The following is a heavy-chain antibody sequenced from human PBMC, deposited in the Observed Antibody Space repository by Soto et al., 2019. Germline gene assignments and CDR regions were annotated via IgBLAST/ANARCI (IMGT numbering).Heavy chain of an antibody. D-gene: IGHD6-13*01. CDR2: INAGNGNT. J-gene: IGHJ3*02. V-gene: IGHV1-3*01. CDR3: AREYSSSWYWTPGDQHKANKPNAFDI. Sequence: ASVKVSCKASGYTFTSYAMHWVRQAPGQRLEWMGWINAGNGNTKYSQKFQGRVTITRDTSASTAYMELSSLRSEDTAVYYCAREYSSSWYWTPGDQHKANKPNAFDIWGQGTMVTVSS. CDR1: GYTFTSYA.